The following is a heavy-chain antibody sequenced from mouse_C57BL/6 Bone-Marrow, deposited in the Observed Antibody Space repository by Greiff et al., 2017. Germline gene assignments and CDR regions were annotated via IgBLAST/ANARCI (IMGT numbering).Heavy chain of an antibody. CDR3: ARDYYDYDDWYFDV. Sequence: QVQLQQPGAELVMPGASVKLSCKASGCTFTSYWMHWVKQRPGQGLEWIGEIDPSDSYTNYNQKFKGKSTLTVDKSSSTAYMQLSSLTSEDSAVYYCARDYYDYDDWYFDVWGTGTTVTVSS. CDR1: GCTFTSYW. CDR2: IDPSDSYT. V-gene: IGHV1-69*01. D-gene: IGHD2-4*01. J-gene: IGHJ1*03.